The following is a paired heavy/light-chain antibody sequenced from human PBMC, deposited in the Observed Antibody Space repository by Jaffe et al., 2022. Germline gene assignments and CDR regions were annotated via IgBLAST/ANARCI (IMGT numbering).Heavy chain of an antibody. Sequence: EVQLVESGGGLVKPGGSLRLSCAASGFTFSSYAMIWVRQTPGKGLEWVSHMSGSTIYTHYADSVKGRFTISRDNAKNSVFLEMNSLRAEDTALYYCARGDGRITFGESWFFDLWGRGTLVTVSS. CDR3: ARGDGRITFGESWFFDL. CDR2: MSGSTIYT. J-gene: IGHJ2*01. CDR1: GFTFSSYA. D-gene: IGHD3-16*01. V-gene: IGHV3-21*01.
Light chain of an antibody. V-gene: IGKV3-11*01. Sequence: EIVLTQSPATLSLSPGERATLSCRASQSVSSYLAWYQQKPGQAPRLLIYDASNRATGIPARFSGSGSGTDFTLTISILEPEDFAVYYCQHRSNWPPTFGQGTKVEIK. CDR3: QHRSNWPPT. CDR1: QSVSSY. J-gene: IGKJ1*01. CDR2: DAS.